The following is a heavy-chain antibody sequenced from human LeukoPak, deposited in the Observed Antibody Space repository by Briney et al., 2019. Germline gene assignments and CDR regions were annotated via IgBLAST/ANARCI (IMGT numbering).Heavy chain of an antibody. CDR2: ISSSSSTI. V-gene: IGHV3-48*01. CDR3: ARGRWELHY. D-gene: IGHD1-26*01. J-gene: IGHJ4*02. CDR1: GFTFSSYS. Sequence: GGSLRLSCAASGFTFSSYSMNWVRQAPGKGLEWVSYISSSSSTIYYADSVKGRFTISRDNAKNSLYLQMNSLRAEDTAVYYCARGRWELHYWGQGTLVTVSS.